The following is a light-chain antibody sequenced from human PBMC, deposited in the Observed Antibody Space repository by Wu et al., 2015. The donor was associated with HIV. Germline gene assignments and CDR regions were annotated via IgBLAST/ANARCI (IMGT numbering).Light chain of an antibody. J-gene: IGKJ2*01. V-gene: IGKV1-8*01. Sequence: AIRMTQSPSSLSASTGDRVSITCRASQDIGMYLAWYQQKPGKAPKLLIYAASTLQSGVPLRFSGSGSGTDFTLTISYLQSEDFATYYCQQYYTYPRTFGQGTKLEIK. CDR2: AAS. CDR1: QDIGMY. CDR3: QQYYTYPRT.